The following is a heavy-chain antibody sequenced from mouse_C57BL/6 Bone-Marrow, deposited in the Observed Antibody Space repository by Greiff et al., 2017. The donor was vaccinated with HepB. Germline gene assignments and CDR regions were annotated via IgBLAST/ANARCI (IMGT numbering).Heavy chain of an antibody. D-gene: IGHD1-1*01. CDR1: GYTFTSYD. CDR2: IYPRDGST. Sequence: QVQLKQSGPELVKPGASVKLSCKASGYTFTSYDINWVKQRPGQGLEWIGWIYPRDGSTKYNEKFKGKATLTVDTSSSTAYMELHSLTSEDSAVYFCARRLSTTVVAEAMDYWGQGTSVTVSS. V-gene: IGHV1-85*01. CDR3: ARRLSTTVVAEAMDY. J-gene: IGHJ4*01.